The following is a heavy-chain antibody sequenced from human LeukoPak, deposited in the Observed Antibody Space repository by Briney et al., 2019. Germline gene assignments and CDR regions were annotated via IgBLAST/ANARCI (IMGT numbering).Heavy chain of an antibody. CDR1: GGTFSSYA. V-gene: IGHV1-69*04. CDR3: ARGVPRYCSGGSCYPLDY. J-gene: IGHJ4*02. Sequence: SVKVFCKASGGTFSSYAISWVRQAPGQGLEWMGRIIPILGIANYAQKFQGRVTITADKSTSTAYMELSSLRSEDTAVYYCARGVPRYCSGGSCYPLDYWGQGTLVTVSS. D-gene: IGHD2-15*01. CDR2: IIPILGIA.